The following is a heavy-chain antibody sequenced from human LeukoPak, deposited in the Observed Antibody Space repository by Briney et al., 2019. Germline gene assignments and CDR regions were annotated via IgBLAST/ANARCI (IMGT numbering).Heavy chain of an antibody. CDR3: ANEGTTTVFDY. CDR2: IQFDGSNK. CDR1: GFTFSNFG. D-gene: IGHD4-11*01. Sequence: PGGSLRLSCAASGFTFSNFGMHWVRQAPGKGLEWVAFIQFDGSNKYYADSVKGRFTISRDNSKNTLYLQMNSLKPEDTAVHYCANEGTTTVFDYWGQGTLVTVSS. V-gene: IGHV3-30*02. J-gene: IGHJ4*02.